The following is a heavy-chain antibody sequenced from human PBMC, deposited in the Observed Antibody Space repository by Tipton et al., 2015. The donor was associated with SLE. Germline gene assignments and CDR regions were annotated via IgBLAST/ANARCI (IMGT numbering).Heavy chain of an antibody. CDR3: ARVVGYSTGPGYFDY. J-gene: IGHJ4*02. CDR1: GVSISSRGYF. V-gene: IGHV4-31*03. D-gene: IGHD2-8*02. CDR2: IHYSGRT. Sequence: TLSLTCTVSGVSISSRGYFWSWIRQHPGEGLEWIGYIHYSGRTDSCPSLKSRVKISVDTSKNEFSLRLTSVTVADTAVYYCARVVGYSTGPGYFDYWGQGTQLTVSS.